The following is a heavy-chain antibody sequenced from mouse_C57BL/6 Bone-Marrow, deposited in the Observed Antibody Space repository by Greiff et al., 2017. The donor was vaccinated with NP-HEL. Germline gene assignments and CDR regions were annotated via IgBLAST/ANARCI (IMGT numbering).Heavy chain of an antibody. D-gene: IGHD2-5*01. CDR3: ARLYSNPDEY. Sequence: DVMLVESGGGLVKPGGSLKLSCAASGFTFSDYGMHWVRQAPEKGLEWVAYISSGSSTIYYADTVKGRFTISRDNAKNTLFLQMTSLRSEDTAMYYCARLYSNPDEYWGQGTSVTVSS. V-gene: IGHV5-17*01. J-gene: IGHJ4*01. CDR2: ISSGSSTI. CDR1: GFTFSDYG.